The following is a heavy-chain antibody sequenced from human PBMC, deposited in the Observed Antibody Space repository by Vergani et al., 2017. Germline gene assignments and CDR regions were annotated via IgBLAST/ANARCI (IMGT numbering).Heavy chain of an antibody. CDR1: GFTFSSYA. CDR3: AKDQHFWSGYSPPGFDY. D-gene: IGHD3-3*02. Sequence: EVQLLESGGGLVQPGGSLRLSCAASGFTFSSYAMSWVRQAPGKGLEWVSAISGSGGSTDYADSVKGRLTISRDNSKNTLYLQMNSLRAEDTAVYYCAKDQHFWSGYSPPGFDYWGQGTLVTVSS. CDR2: ISGSGGST. J-gene: IGHJ4*02. V-gene: IGHV3-23*01.